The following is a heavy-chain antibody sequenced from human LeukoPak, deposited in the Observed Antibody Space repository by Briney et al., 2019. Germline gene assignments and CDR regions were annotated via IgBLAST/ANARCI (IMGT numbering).Heavy chain of an antibody. CDR3: ARVSPEGSSWYKFDY. J-gene: IGHJ4*02. D-gene: IGHD6-13*01. V-gene: IGHV1-46*01. CDR2: INPTGGST. CDR1: GYTFTSYF. Sequence: ASVKISCKASGYTFTSYFLHWLRQAPGQGLEWMGVINPTGGSTSYAQKFQGRVTMTRDMSTSTVYMELSRLRSEDTAVYYCARVSPEGSSWYKFDYWGQGTLVTVSS.